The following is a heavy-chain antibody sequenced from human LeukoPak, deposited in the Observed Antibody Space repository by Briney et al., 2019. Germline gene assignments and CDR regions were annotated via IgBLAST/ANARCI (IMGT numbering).Heavy chain of an antibody. CDR2: ISWDGGSV. Sequence: GGSLRLSCAASGFTFLDYGMHWVRQVPGKGLEWVSGISWDGGSVGYAGSVKGRFTISRDNAKNSLYLQMNSLRSEDTALYYCARAGGRGITTYTAYYFDYWGQGTLVTVSS. J-gene: IGHJ4*02. V-gene: IGHV3-9*01. CDR3: ARAGGRGITTYTAYYFDY. CDR1: GFTFLDYG. D-gene: IGHD3-10*01.